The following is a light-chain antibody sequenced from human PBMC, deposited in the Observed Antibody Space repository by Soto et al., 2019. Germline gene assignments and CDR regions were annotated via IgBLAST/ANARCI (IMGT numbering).Light chain of an antibody. V-gene: IGKV1-5*03. Sequence: IQMTQSPSSVSASVGDRVSITCRASQGISRWLAWYQQKPGKAPKLLIYKASTLKSGVPSRFSGSGSGTEFTLTISSLQPDDFATYYCQHNNSYSEAFGQGTKVELK. CDR2: KAS. J-gene: IGKJ1*01. CDR1: QGISRW. CDR3: QHNNSYSEA.